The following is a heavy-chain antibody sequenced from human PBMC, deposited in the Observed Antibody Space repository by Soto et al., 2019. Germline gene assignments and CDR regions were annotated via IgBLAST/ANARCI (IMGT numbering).Heavy chain of an antibody. D-gene: IGHD6-13*01. CDR3: ARDDSTRWYVDYYYGMDV. Sequence: VXPGKLSCSASAYSFTSYGISWVRQAPGQGLEWMGWISAYNGNTNYAQKLQGRVTMTTDTSTSTAYMELRSLRSDDTAVYYCARDDSTRWYVDYYYGMDVCAQGTTVTVSS. CDR2: ISAYNGNT. J-gene: IGHJ6*02. CDR1: AYSFTSYG. V-gene: IGHV1-18*04.